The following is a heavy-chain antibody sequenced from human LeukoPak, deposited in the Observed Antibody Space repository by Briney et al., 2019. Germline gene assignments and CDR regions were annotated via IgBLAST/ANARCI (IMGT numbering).Heavy chain of an antibody. J-gene: IGHJ4*02. Sequence: GESLKISCKGSDYTFNSYWIAWVRQMPGKGLEWMGIIYPGDSDTRYSPSFQGQVTISADKSTSTAYLQWSSLKASDTAMYYCARRYGRPFDYWGQGTLVTVSS. D-gene: IGHD4-17*01. V-gene: IGHV5-51*01. CDR1: DYTFNSYW. CDR3: ARRYGRPFDY. CDR2: IYPGDSDT.